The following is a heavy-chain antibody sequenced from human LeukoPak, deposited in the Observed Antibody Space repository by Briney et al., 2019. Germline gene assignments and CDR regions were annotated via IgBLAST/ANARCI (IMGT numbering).Heavy chain of an antibody. CDR3: ARDGSSAAASYFAY. Sequence: SETLSLTCTVSGGSISSYYWSWIRQPAGKGLEWIGRIYTSGSTNYNPSLKSRVTMSVDTSKNQFSLKLSSVTAADTAVYYCARDGSSAAASYFAYWGQGTLVTVPS. D-gene: IGHD6-13*01. J-gene: IGHJ4*02. CDR1: GGSISSYY. CDR2: IYTSGST. V-gene: IGHV4-4*07.